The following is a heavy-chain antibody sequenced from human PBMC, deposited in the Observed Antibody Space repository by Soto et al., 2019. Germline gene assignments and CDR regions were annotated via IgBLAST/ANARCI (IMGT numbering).Heavy chain of an antibody. Sequence: SETLSLTCTVSVGSIGYLYLSWIRQPPGKGLEWIGYIYNSGARNYHPSLKSRVIMSVDTSRTRFTLEVTSVTAADSAVYYCATHSLDSGYGSSWGPGTLVTVSS. V-gene: IGHV4-59*08. CDR3: ATHSLDSGYGSS. CDR2: IYNSGAR. D-gene: IGHD5-12*01. J-gene: IGHJ5*02. CDR1: VGSIGYLY.